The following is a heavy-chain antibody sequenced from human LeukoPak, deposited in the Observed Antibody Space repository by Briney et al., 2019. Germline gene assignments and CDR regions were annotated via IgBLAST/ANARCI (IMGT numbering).Heavy chain of an antibody. CDR3: ARDLDRTYYDFWSARYGMAV. V-gene: IGHV1-2*06. D-gene: IGHD3-3*01. CDR2: INPNSGGT. Sequence: GASVKVSCKASGYTFTGYYMHWVRQAPGQGLEWMGRINPNSGGTNYAQKFQGRVTMTRDTSISTAYMELSRLRSDDTAVYYCARDLDRTYYDFWSARYGMAVWGQGTTVTVSS. CDR1: GYTFTGYY. J-gene: IGHJ6*02.